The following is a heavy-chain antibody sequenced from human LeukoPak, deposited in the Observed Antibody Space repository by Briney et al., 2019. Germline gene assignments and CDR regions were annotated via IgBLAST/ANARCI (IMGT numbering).Heavy chain of an antibody. Sequence: GASVKVSCKASGGTFSSYAISWVRQAPGQGLEWMGGIIPIFGTANYAQKFQGRVTITADKSTSTGYMELSSLRSEDTAVYYCASGIAAAGTPGAYWGQGTLVIVSS. D-gene: IGHD6-13*01. CDR1: GGTFSSYA. CDR3: ASGIAAAGTPGAY. V-gene: IGHV1-69*06. CDR2: IIPIFGTA. J-gene: IGHJ4*02.